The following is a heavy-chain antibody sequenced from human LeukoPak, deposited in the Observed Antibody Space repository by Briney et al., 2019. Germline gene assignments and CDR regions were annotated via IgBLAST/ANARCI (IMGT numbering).Heavy chain of an antibody. CDR1: GTSISNYY. Sequence: SETLSLTCTVSGTSISNYYWSWIRQPPGKGLEWIGYVYYSGTTNYNPSLKSRVTISVDTSKNQFSLKLSSVTAADTAVYYCARVFYYYYYMDVWGKGTTVTVSS. CDR2: VYYSGTT. V-gene: IGHV4-59*01. J-gene: IGHJ6*03. CDR3: ARVFYYYYYMDV.